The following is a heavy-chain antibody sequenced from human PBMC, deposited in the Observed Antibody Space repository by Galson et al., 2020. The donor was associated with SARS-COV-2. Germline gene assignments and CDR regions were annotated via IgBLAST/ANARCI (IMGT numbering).Heavy chain of an antibody. J-gene: IGHJ5*02. Sequence: GGSLRLSVTASGFTFGDYAMSCFRQAPGKGLDWVVFIRSKAYGGTPEYAASVKGRFTISRDDSKSIAYLQMNSLKTEDTAVYYCTRAGIQLWLLDWFDPWGQGTLVTVSS. CDR2: IRSKAYGGTP. CDR1: GFTFGDYA. D-gene: IGHD5-18*01. CDR3: TRAGIQLWLLDWFDP. V-gene: IGHV3-49*03.